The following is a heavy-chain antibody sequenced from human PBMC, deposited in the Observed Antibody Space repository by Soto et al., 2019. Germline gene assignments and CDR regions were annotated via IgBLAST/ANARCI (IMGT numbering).Heavy chain of an antibody. Sequence: GGSLRLSCAASGFILSSYEMNWVRQAPGKGLEWVSYISSSGSTTYYADSVKGRFTISRDNAKNSLYLQMNSLRAEDTAVYYCASVPYGDPFDYWRQGTLVTVSS. CDR3: ASVPYGDPFDY. CDR1: GFILSSYE. CDR2: ISSSGSTT. D-gene: IGHD4-17*01. V-gene: IGHV3-48*03. J-gene: IGHJ4*02.